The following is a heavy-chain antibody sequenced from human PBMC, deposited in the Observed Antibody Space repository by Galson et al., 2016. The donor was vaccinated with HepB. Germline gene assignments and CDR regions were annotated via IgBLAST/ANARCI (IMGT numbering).Heavy chain of an antibody. CDR1: EFTITSYS. CDR2: ITDSGAGT. Sequence: SLRLSCAASEFTITSYSMNWVRQAPGKGLEWVSAITDSGAGTYYADSVKGRFTISRDNSKNTLYLQMNSLRADDTAVYYCAKSYASGWNYFDYRGQGTLVTVSS. J-gene: IGHJ4*02. V-gene: IGHV3-23*01. CDR3: AKSYASGWNYFDY. D-gene: IGHD6-19*01.